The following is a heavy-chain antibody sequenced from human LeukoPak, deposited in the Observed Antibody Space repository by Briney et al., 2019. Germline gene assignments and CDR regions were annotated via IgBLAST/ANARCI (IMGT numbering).Heavy chain of an antibody. J-gene: IGHJ4*02. D-gene: IGHD3-9*01. CDR1: GASIISSSYY. V-gene: IGHV4-39*01. CDR3: ARRYDILTGHKGYFDY. CDR2: VYYTGST. Sequence: SETLSLTCTVSGASIISSSYYWGWIRQPPWKGLEWIGSVYYTGSTNYNPCLKSRVAVSVDTSKTQFSLGLSSVAAADTALDYCARRYDILTGHKGYFDYWGQGALVTVSS.